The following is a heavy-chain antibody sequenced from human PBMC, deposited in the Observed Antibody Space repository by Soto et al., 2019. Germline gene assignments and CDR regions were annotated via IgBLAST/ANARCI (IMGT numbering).Heavy chain of an antibody. CDR2: ISGSGGST. CDR1: GFTFSSYA. V-gene: IGHV3-23*01. D-gene: IGHD3-10*01. Sequence: GGSLRLSGAASGFTFSSYAISWVRQAPWKGLEWVSAISGSGGSTYYADSVKGRFTISRDNSKKTLYLQMNSLRAEDTAVYYCAKDRFMDLSESDCCGQRTLVTVCS. CDR3: AKDRFMDLSESDC. J-gene: IGHJ4*02.